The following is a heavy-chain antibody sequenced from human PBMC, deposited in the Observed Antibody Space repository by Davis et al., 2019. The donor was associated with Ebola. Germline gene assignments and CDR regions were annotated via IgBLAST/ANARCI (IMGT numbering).Heavy chain of an antibody. CDR3: AKSIVGATSY. CDR1: GFTFGDYA. J-gene: IGHJ4*02. CDR2: ISWDGLST. D-gene: IGHD1-26*01. Sequence: GESLKISCAASGFTFGDYAMHWVRQAPGKGLEWVSLISWDGLSTAYADSVRDRFTISRDNSKNTLYLQMNSLRAEDTAVYYCAKSIVGATSYWGQGTLVTVSS. V-gene: IGHV3-43D*03.